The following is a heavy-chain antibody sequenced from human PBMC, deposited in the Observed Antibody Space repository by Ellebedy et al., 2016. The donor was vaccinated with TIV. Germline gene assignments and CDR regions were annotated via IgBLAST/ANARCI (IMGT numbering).Heavy chain of an antibody. Sequence: MPSETLSLTCTVAGGSISSYYWSWIRQRPGKGLEWIGYISYSGNTNYSPSLKSRVTISVDTSKTQFSLRLRSVTAADTAVYYCARTPYTPFCSGCSCYNNWFDPWGQGTLVTVSS. J-gene: IGHJ5*02. V-gene: IGHV4-59*01. CDR3: ARTPYTPFCSGCSCYNNWFDP. D-gene: IGHD2-15*01. CDR1: GGSISSYY. CDR2: ISYSGNT.